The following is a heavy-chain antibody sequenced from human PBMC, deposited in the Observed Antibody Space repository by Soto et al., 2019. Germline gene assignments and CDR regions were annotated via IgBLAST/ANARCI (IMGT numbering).Heavy chain of an antibody. V-gene: IGHV4-31*03. CDR1: GGSISSGGYY. CDR2: IYYSGST. CDR3: ARVWFGELSIDY. D-gene: IGHD3-10*01. Sequence: SETLSLTCTVSGGSISSGGYYWSWIRQHPGKGLEWIGYIYYSGSTYYNPSLKSRVTISVDTSKNQFSLKLSSVTAADTAVYYCARVWFGELSIDYWGQGTLVTVSS. J-gene: IGHJ4*02.